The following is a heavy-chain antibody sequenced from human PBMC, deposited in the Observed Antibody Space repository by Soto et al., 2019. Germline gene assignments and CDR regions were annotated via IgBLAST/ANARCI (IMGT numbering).Heavy chain of an antibody. CDR2: LYHSGST. J-gene: IGHJ5*02. Sequence: PSETLSLTCTVSGGSISGSYWSWIRQPPGKGLEWIGYLYHSGSTNYNPSLRSRVSISVDTSKNQFSLTLSSVTAADTAVYYCARTYGSGNWFAPWGQGTLVTVSS. CDR1: GGSISGSY. V-gene: IGHV4-59*01. CDR3: ARTYGSGNWFAP. D-gene: IGHD3-10*01.